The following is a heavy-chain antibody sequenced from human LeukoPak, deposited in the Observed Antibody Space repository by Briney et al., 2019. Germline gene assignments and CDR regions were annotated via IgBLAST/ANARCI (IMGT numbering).Heavy chain of an antibody. CDR3: ARGREYYDFWRALYYFDY. CDR2: INHSGST. CDR1: GGSFSGYY. J-gene: IGHJ4*02. D-gene: IGHD3-3*01. Sequence: SETLSLTCAVYGGSFSGYYWSWIRQPPGKGLEWIGEINHSGSTNYNPPLKSRVTISVDTSKNQFSLKLSSVTAADTAVYYCARGREYYDFWRALYYFDYWGQGTLVTVSS. V-gene: IGHV4-34*01.